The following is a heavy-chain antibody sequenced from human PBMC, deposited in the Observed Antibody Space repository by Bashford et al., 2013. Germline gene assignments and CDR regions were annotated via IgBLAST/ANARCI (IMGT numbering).Heavy chain of an antibody. D-gene: IGHD3-10*01. Sequence: VDSGGSLRLSCAASGFSFDDYVMHWVRQAPGKGLEWVSGIRWDSGSVAYADSVKGRFTISRDNAKNTLYLQMNSLRDEDTAVYYCARGPRGWFGPDYWSQGTLVTVSS. CDR1: GFSFDDYV. CDR2: IRWDSGSV. J-gene: IGHJ4*02. CDR3: ARGPRGWFGPDY. V-gene: IGHV3-9*01.